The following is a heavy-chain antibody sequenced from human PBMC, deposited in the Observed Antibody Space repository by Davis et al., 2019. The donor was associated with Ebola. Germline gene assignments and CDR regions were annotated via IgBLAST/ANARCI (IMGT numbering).Heavy chain of an antibody. D-gene: IGHD3-10*01. V-gene: IGHV1-3*01. J-gene: IGHJ3*02. Sequence: ASVKVSCKASGYSFTSYAMHWVRQAPGQRLEWMGWINAGNGNTKYSQKFQGRVTITRDTSASTAYMELSSLRSEDTAVYYCARPGNGLWFGELLFPVDAFDIWGQGTMVTVSS. CDR2: INAGNGNT. CDR1: GYSFTSYA. CDR3: ARPGNGLWFGELLFPVDAFDI.